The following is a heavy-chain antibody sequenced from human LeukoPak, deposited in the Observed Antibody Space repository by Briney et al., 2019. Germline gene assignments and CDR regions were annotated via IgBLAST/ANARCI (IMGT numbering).Heavy chain of an antibody. D-gene: IGHD5-12*01. CDR1: GFTFSGSA. CDR2: IRSKANSYAT. J-gene: IGHJ4*02. Sequence: GGSPRLSCAASGFTFSGSAMHWVRQASGKGLEWVGRIRSKANSYATAYAASVKGRFTISRDDSKNTAYLQMNSLKTEDTAVYYCTSPSGYSGYWGQGTLVTVSS. CDR3: TSPSGYSGY. V-gene: IGHV3-73*01.